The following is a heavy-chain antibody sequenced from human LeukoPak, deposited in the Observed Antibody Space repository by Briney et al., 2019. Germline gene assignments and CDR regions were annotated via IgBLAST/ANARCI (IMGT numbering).Heavy chain of an antibody. D-gene: IGHD3-16*01. CDR1: GFTFSSYG. Sequence: PGGSLRLSCAASGFTFSSYGMHWVRQDPGKGLEWVAVISYDGSNKYYADSVKGRFTISRDNSKNTLYLQMNSLRAEDTAVYYCAKDPGPLGYWGQGTLVTVSS. V-gene: IGHV3-30*18. CDR3: AKDPGPLGY. J-gene: IGHJ4*02. CDR2: ISYDGSNK.